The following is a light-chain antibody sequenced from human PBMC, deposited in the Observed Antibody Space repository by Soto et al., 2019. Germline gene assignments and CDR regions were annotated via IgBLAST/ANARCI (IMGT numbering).Light chain of an antibody. V-gene: IGKV3-15*01. Sequence: EIVLTQPPGTLSLSPGERATLSCRASQSVNSNLAWYQKKPGQAPRLLIYAASTRATGIPARFSGSGSGTEFTLTISSLQSEDFAVYYCQQYNNWPLQTFG. CDR3: QQYNNWPLQT. CDR1: QSVNSN. CDR2: AAS. J-gene: IGKJ1*01.